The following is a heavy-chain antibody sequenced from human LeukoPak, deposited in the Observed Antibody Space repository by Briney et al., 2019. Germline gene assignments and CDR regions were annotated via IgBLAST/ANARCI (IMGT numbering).Heavy chain of an antibody. CDR1: GFTFRSYW. D-gene: IGHD5-12*01. V-gene: IGHV3-7*01. Sequence: PGGSLRLSCAASGFTFRSYWMSWVRQAPGKGLEWVANINQSGSVQYYMDSVKGRFTISRDDAKSPLYVQNNSLKDEDTAVYYCARVEYSGWNLEYWGQGTLVTVSS. CDR2: INQSGSVQ. CDR3: ARVEYSGWNLEY. J-gene: IGHJ4*02.